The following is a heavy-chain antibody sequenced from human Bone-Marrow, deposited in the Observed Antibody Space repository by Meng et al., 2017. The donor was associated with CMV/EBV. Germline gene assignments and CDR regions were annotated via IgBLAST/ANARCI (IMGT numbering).Heavy chain of an antibody. CDR2: ISSSSSTI. D-gene: IGHD3-3*01. CDR1: GFTFSSYS. J-gene: IGHJ4*02. Sequence: GGSLRLSCAASGFTFSSYSMNWVRQAPGKGLEWVSYISSSSSTIYYADSVKGRFTISRDNSKNTLYLQMNSLRAEDTAVYYCAKQGDYDFWSGYLGYFDYWGQGTLVTVSS. V-gene: IGHV3-48*01. CDR3: AKQGDYDFWSGYLGYFDY.